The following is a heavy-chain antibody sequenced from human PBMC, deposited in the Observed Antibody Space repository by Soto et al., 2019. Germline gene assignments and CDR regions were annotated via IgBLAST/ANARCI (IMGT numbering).Heavy chain of an antibody. J-gene: IGHJ5*02. CDR2: ISYDGSEK. Sequence: PGGSLRLSCEASGFTFSRYPLHWVRQAPGKGLEWVAVISYDGSEKYPADSVKGRISISRDNSKNTLYLQMNSLRAEDTAVYYCAKTSEARHLGIDPWGQGTLVTVSS. V-gene: IGHV3-30-3*02. CDR3: AKTSEARHLGIDP. D-gene: IGHD1-26*01. CDR1: GFTFSRYP.